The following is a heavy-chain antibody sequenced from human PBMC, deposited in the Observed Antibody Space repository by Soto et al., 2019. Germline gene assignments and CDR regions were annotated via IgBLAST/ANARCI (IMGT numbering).Heavy chain of an antibody. D-gene: IGHD1-1*01. Sequence: GGSLRLSCAASGFTFSSYGMHWVRQAPGKGLEWVAVISYDGSNKYYADSVKGRFTISRDNSKNTLYLQMNSLRAEDTAVYYCAKSPRLETLDPWGQGTLVTVSS. V-gene: IGHV3-30*18. CDR3: AKSPRLETLDP. J-gene: IGHJ5*02. CDR2: ISYDGSNK. CDR1: GFTFSSYG.